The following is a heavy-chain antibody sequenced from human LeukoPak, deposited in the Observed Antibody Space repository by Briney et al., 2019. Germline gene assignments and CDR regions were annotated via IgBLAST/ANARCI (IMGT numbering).Heavy chain of an antibody. J-gene: IGHJ5*02. D-gene: IGHD6-19*01. V-gene: IGHV4-34*01. CDR3: ARANRGWGTRGWFDP. Sequence: SETLSLTCAVYGGSFSGYYWSWIRQPPGKGLEWIGEINHSGSTNYNPSLKSRVTISVDTSKNQFSPKLSSVTAADTAVYYCARANRGWGTRGWFDPWGQGTLVTVSS. CDR2: INHSGST. CDR1: GGSFSGYY.